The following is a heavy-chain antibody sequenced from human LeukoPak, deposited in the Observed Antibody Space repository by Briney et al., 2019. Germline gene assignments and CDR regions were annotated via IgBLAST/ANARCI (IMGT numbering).Heavy chain of an antibody. D-gene: IGHD3/OR15-3a*01. J-gene: IGHJ4*02. CDR1: GFTVSTDY. CDR3: ARGAWTAYYFDY. CDR2: IYSGGST. Sequence: PGGSPRLSCAASGFTVSTDYMNWVRQAPGKGLEWVSVIYSGGSTYYADSVKGRFTISRDNSKNTLYLQMISLRAEDTAVYYCARGAWTAYYFDYWGQGTLVTVSS. V-gene: IGHV3-53*01.